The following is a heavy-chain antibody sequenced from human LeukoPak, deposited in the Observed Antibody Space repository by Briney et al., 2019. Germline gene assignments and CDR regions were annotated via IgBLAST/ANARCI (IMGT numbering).Heavy chain of an antibody. Sequence: SETLSLTCTVSGGSISSSSYYWGWIRQPPGKGLEWIGSIYYSGSTYYNPSLKSRVTISVDTSKNQFSLKLSSVTAADTAVYYCARGDSSGYYWNAFDIWGQGTMVTVSS. CDR3: ARGDSSGYYWNAFDI. J-gene: IGHJ3*02. V-gene: IGHV4-39*01. CDR2: IYYSGST. D-gene: IGHD3-22*01. CDR1: GGSISSSSYY.